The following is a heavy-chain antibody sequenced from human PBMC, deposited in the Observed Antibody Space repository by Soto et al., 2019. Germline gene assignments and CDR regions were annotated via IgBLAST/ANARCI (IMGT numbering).Heavy chain of an antibody. Sequence: QVQLVQSGAEVKKPGSSVKVSCKASGGTFSSYAISWVRQAPGQGLEWMGGIIPIFGTANYAQKFQGRVTITADESTCTAYMELSSLRSEDTAVYYCARGGTFLELPGSNWFDPWGQGTLVTVSS. CDR1: GGTFSSYA. CDR2: IIPIFGTA. V-gene: IGHV1-69*01. J-gene: IGHJ5*02. CDR3: ARGGTFLELPGSNWFDP. D-gene: IGHD1-7*01.